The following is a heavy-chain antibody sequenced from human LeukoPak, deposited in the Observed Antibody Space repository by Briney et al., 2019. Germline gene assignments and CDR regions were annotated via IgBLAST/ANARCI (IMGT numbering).Heavy chain of an antibody. Sequence: GGSLRLSCAASGFTFSSYSMNWVRQAPGKGLEWVSYISSSSSTIYYADSVKGRFTISRDNAKNSLYLQMNSLRAEDTAVYYCARDPQIWFGELSRDYWGQGTLVTVSS. V-gene: IGHV3-48*01. D-gene: IGHD3-10*01. J-gene: IGHJ4*02. CDR2: ISSSSSTI. CDR1: GFTFSSYS. CDR3: ARDPQIWFGELSRDY.